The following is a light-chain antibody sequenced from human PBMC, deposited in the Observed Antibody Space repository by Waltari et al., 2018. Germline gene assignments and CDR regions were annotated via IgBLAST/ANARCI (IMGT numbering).Light chain of an antibody. J-gene: IGKJ1*01. V-gene: IGKV1-13*02. CDR1: QAISSA. CDR3: QQYNSYPS. Sequence: AVQLTQSPSSLSASVGARVTITCRASQAISSALAWYQQKPGKAPNLLIYRASSLESGVPSRFSGSGSGTEFTLTISSLQPDDFATYYCQQYNSYPSFGQGTKVEIK. CDR2: RAS.